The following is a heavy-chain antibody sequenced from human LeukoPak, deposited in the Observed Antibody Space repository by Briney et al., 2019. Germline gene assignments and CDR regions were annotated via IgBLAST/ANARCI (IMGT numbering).Heavy chain of an antibody. D-gene: IGHD6-19*01. Sequence: GSLRLSCAASGFTFSSYAMHWVRQAPSQGVEGVAVISYDGSNKYYADSVKGRFTISRDNSKNTLYLQMNSLRAEDTAVYYCASFTVAGPFDYWGQGTLVTVSS. CDR3: ASFTVAGPFDY. CDR2: ISYDGSNK. J-gene: IGHJ4*02. V-gene: IGHV3-30-3*01. CDR1: GFTFSSYA.